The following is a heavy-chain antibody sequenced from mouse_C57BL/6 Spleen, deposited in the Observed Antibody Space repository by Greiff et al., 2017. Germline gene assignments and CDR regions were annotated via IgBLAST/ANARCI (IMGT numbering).Heavy chain of an antibody. D-gene: IGHD1-1*01. CDR3: ARSTTVVAHWYFDV. CDR2: ISDDGSN. Sequence: ESGPGLVKPSQSLSLTCSVTGYSITSGYYWNWIRQFPGNKLEWMGYISDDGSNNYNPSLKNRIPITRDTSKNQFFLKFKSVTTEDTATYCCARSTTVVAHWYFDVWGTGTTVTVSS. V-gene: IGHV3-6*01. CDR1: GYSITSGYY. J-gene: IGHJ1*03.